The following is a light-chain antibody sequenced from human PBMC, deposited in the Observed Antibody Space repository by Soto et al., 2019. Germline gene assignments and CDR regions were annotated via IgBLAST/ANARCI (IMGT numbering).Light chain of an antibody. V-gene: IGKV3-11*01. J-gene: IGKJ3*01. Sequence: EIVLTQSPATLSLSPGERVTLSCRASQNVSTYLAWYQQKPGQAPRLLIYDASDRAPSIPARFSGSGSGTDVTLTISSPEPEDSAVYYCQQRTNWLTFGPWTKVDIK. CDR3: QQRTNWLT. CDR2: DAS. CDR1: QNVSTY.